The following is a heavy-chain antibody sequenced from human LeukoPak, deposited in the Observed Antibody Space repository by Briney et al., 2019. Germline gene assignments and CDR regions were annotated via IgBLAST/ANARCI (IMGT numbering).Heavy chain of an antibody. CDR3: AHRVDYYDSSGYLSDAFDI. CDR2: IYWDDDK. J-gene: IGHJ3*02. CDR1: GFSLSTSGVG. Sequence: QSGPTLVNPTQTLTLTCTFSGFSLSTSGVGVGWIRQPPGKALEWLALIYWDDDKRYSPSLKSRLTITKDTSKNQVVLTMTNMDPVDTATYYCAHRVDYYDSSGYLSDAFDIWGQGTMVTVSS. D-gene: IGHD3-22*01. V-gene: IGHV2-5*02.